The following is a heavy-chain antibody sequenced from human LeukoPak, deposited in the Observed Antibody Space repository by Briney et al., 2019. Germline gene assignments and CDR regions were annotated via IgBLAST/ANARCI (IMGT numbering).Heavy chain of an antibody. Sequence: SETLSLTCTVSGGSISSYYWSWIRQPARKGLEWIGRIYTSGSTNYNPSLKSRVTMSVDTSKNQFSLKLSSVTAADTAVYYCARGTHYDYVWGSYRLTHFILDYWGQGTLVTVSS. CDR3: ARGTHYDYVWGSYRLTHFILDY. J-gene: IGHJ4*02. D-gene: IGHD3-16*02. CDR1: GGSISSYY. CDR2: IYTSGST. V-gene: IGHV4-4*07.